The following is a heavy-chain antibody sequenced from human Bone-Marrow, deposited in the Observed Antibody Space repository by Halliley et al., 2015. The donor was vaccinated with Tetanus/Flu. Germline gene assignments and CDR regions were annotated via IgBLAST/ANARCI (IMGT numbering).Heavy chain of an antibody. Sequence: WVSVIYNGENTYYADSGRGRFTISRDNSKNTLYLQMNSLRAEDTAVYYCARPNIWGPFLHYWGHGTMVTVSS. CDR2: IYNGENT. V-gene: IGHV3-53*01. J-gene: IGHJ4*01. CDR3: ARPNIWGPFLHY. D-gene: IGHD3-16*01.